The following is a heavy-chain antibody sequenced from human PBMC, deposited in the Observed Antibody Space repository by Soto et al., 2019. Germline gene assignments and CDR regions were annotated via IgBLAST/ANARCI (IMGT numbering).Heavy chain of an antibody. Sequence: EVQLVESGGGLIQPGGSLRLSCAASGFTVSRNYMTWVRQAPGKGLEWVSVIYSGGSTYYADSVKGRFTISRDNSKNTLYLQMNSLRAEDTALYYSARDSRNRNFFDYWGQGTLVTVSS. CDR1: GFTVSRNY. D-gene: IGHD6-13*01. CDR2: IYSGGST. CDR3: ARDSRNRNFFDY. V-gene: IGHV3-53*01. J-gene: IGHJ4*02.